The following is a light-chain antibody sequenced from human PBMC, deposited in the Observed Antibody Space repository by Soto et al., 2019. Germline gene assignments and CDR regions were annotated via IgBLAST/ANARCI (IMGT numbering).Light chain of an antibody. V-gene: IGKV1-39*01. CDR3: QQTRRAPRT. CDR2: AAS. Sequence: DIQMTQSPASLSASVGERVAITCRASQPISSSLNWYQQKPGQAPTLLIYAASNLQSGVPSRFSGSGSRTDFTLTISSLELEDFATYYCQQTRRAPRTFGPGTKLEIK. CDR1: QPISSS. J-gene: IGKJ2*01.